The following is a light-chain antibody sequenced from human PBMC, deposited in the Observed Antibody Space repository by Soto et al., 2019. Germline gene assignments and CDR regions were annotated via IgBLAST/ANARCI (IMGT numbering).Light chain of an antibody. CDR3: QTWDTAINVI. Sequence: QLVLTQSPSASASLGASVKLTCTLSSGHSSYAIAWHQQQPEKGPRYLMKLNSDGSHSKGDGIPDRFSGSSFGAERYLTISSLQSEDEADYYCQTWDTAINVIFGGGTKLTVL. CDR1: SGHSSYA. CDR2: LNSDGSH. V-gene: IGLV4-69*01. J-gene: IGLJ2*01.